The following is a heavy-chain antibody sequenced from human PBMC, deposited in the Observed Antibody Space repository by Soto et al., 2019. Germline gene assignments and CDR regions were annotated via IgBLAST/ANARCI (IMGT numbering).Heavy chain of an antibody. D-gene: IGHD5-12*01. CDR2: TSGNNDKT. V-gene: IGHV1-18*01. Sequence: ASVKVSCKASGYTFTSYGISWVRQAPGQGLEWMGWTSGNNDKTKPAQKFQGRITMTTDTSTSTAYMELRSLRSDDTAVFYCARGSGGGYDTKNDYWGQGTLVTVSS. J-gene: IGHJ4*02. CDR3: ARGSGGGYDTKNDY. CDR1: GYTFTSYG.